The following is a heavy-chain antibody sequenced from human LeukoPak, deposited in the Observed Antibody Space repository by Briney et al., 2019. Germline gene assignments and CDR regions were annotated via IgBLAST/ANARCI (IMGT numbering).Heavy chain of an antibody. J-gene: IGHJ4*02. V-gene: IGHV3-23*01. CDR3: AKDRIAALTRTDY. D-gene: IGHD6-13*01. CDR1: GGSISSYY. CDR2: ISGSGGST. Sequence: ETLSLTCTVSGGSISSYYWSWVRQAPGKGLEWVSAISGSGGSTYYADSVKGRFTISRDNSKNTLYLQMNSLRAEDTAVYYCAKDRIAALTRTDYWGQGTLVTVSS.